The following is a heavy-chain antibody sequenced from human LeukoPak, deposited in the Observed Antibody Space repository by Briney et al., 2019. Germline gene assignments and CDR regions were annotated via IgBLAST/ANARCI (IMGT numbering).Heavy chain of an antibody. V-gene: IGHV3-9*01. D-gene: IGHD2-21*02. J-gene: IGHJ3*02. CDR1: GFTFDDYA. CDR3: AKEKTRCGGDCHPSRDAFDI. Sequence: GGSLRLSCAASGFTFDDYAMYWVRQAPGKGLEWVSGISWNSGSIGYADSVKGRFTISRDNAKNSLYLQMNSLRAEDTALYYCAKEKTRCGGDCHPSRDAFDIWGQGTMVTVSS. CDR2: ISWNSGSI.